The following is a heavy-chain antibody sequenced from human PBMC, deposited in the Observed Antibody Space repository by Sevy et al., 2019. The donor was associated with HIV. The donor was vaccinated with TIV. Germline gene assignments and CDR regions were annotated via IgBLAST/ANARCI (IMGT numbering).Heavy chain of an antibody. Sequence: GGSLRLSCAASGFTFSSYAMSWVRQAPGKGLEWVSAISGSGGSTYYADSVKGWFTISRDNSKNTLYLQMNSLRAEDTAVYYCAKDRSLRFLEWLLYGWGQGTLVTVSS. V-gene: IGHV3-23*01. J-gene: IGHJ4*02. CDR1: GFTFSSYA. D-gene: IGHD3-3*01. CDR2: ISGSGGST. CDR3: AKDRSLRFLEWLLYG.